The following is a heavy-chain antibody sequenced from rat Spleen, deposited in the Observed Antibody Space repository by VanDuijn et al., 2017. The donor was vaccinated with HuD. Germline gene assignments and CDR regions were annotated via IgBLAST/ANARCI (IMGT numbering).Heavy chain of an antibody. V-gene: IGHV6-6*01. CDR2: IKAKSNNYAT. D-gene: IGHD1-6*01. Sequence: EVQVLESGGGLVQPGNSLKLSCATSGFTFSTAWMYWYRQFPEKRLEWVARIKAKSNNYATDYTESVKGRFTISRDDSKSTIPLQMNNLKEEDTAIYYCVWWGEYYGWGQGVMVTVSS. J-gene: IGHJ2*01. CDR1: GFTFSTAW. CDR3: VWWGEYYG.